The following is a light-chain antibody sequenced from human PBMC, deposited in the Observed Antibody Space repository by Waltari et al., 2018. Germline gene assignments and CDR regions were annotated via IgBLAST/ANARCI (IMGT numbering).Light chain of an antibody. CDR3: QQFNSYSVT. CDR1: QTVNNY. Sequence: DVQMTQFPSTLSASVGERVTITCRASQTVNNYVAWYQHKPGTAPKLVIYRTSSLESGVPSRFSGSGSGTEFTLTISNLQPDDFATYYCQQFNSYSVTFGQGTKLEIK. J-gene: IGKJ2*01. CDR2: RTS. V-gene: IGKV1-5*03.